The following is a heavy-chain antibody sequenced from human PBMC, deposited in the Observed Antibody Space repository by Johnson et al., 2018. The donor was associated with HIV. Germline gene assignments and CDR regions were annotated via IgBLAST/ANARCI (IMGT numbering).Heavy chain of an antibody. CDR1: GFTFSSYA. D-gene: IGHD6-13*01. Sequence: QVQLVESGGGVVQPGRSLRLSCAASGFTFSSYAMHWVRQAPGKGLEWVAVISYDGSNKYYADSVKGRFTISRDNSNNILYLQMNSLRVEDTAVYYCAKVAVATAAGGVALDIWGQGTKVTVSS. CDR3: AKVAVATAAGGVALDI. CDR2: ISYDGSNK. V-gene: IGHV3-30-3*02. J-gene: IGHJ3*02.